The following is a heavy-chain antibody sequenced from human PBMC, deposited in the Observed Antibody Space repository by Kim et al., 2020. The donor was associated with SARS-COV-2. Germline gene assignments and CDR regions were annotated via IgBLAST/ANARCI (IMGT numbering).Heavy chain of an antibody. V-gene: IGHV3-48*04. Sequence: GGSLRLSCAASGFTFSSYSMNWVRQAPGKGLEWVSYISSSSSTIYYADSVKGRFTISRDNAKNSLYLQMNSLRAEDTAVYYCARDSHLRLSAPGFDYWGQGTLVTVSS. CDR2: ISSSSSTI. D-gene: IGHD2-21*02. J-gene: IGHJ4*02. CDR1: GFTFSSYS. CDR3: ARDSHLRLSAPGFDY.